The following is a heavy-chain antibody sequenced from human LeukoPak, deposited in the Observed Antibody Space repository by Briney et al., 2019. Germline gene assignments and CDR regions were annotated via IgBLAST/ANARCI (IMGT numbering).Heavy chain of an antibody. V-gene: IGHV3-21*01. Sequence: GGSLRLSCAASGFTFSSYSMNWVRQAPGKGLEWVSSISSSSSYIYYADSVKGRFTISRDNAKNSLYLQMNSLRAEDTAVYYCARAGVDWQQLFTPNRWGAFDYWGQGTLVTVSS. J-gene: IGHJ4*02. CDR2: ISSSSSYI. CDR3: ARAGVDWQQLFTPNRWGAFDY. D-gene: IGHD6-13*01. CDR1: GFTFSSYS.